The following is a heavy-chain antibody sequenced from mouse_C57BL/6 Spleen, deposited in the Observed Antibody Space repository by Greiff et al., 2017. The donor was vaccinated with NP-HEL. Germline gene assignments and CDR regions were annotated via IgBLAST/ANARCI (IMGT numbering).Heavy chain of an antibody. CDR1: GYAFSSSW. D-gene: IGHD1-1*01. CDR2: IYPGDGDT. CDR3: ARLRGVTTVYYWYFDV. V-gene: IGHV1-82*01. J-gene: IGHJ1*03. Sequence: QVQLQQSGPELVKPGASVKISCKASGYAFSSSWMNWVKQRPGKGLEWIGRIYPGDGDTNYNGKFKGKATLTADKSSSTAYMQLSSLTSEDSAVYFCARLRGVTTVYYWYFDVWGTGTTVTVSS.